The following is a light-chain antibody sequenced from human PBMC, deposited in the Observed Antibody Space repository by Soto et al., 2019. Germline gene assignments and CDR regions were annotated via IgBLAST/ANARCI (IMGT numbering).Light chain of an antibody. CDR3: LQYNTILRT. CDR2: KAS. V-gene: IGKV1-5*03. Sequence: DIQLTQSPSTLSASVGDRVTISCRASQSVSTWLAWYQQNPGKAPKLLIYKASTLETGVPSRFSGSGSGTEFTLTISGLQPDDFATYYCLQYNTILRTFGQGTKVEIK. CDR1: QSVSTW. J-gene: IGKJ1*01.